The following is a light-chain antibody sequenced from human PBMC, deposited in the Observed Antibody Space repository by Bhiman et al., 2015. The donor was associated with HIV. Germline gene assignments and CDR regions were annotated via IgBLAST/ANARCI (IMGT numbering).Light chain of an antibody. CDR1: KLGDRY. J-gene: IGLJ1*01. CDR2: QDT. CDR3: QAWDSSTGGV. Sequence: SYELTQPPSVSVSPGQTASITCSGDKLGDRYVCWYQQRPGQRPGQSPVLVIYQDTNRPSGIPERFSGSNSGNTATLTISGTQPMDEADYYCQAWDSSTGGVFGTGTKVTVL. V-gene: IGLV3-1*01.